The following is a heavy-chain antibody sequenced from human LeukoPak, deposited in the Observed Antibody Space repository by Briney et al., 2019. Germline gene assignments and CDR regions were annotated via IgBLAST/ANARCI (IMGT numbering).Heavy chain of an antibody. D-gene: IGHD4-17*01. Sequence: PSETLSLTCTVSGGSISSYYWSWIRQPPGKGLEWIGYIYYSGSTNYNPSLKSRVTISVDTSKNQFSLKLSSVTAADTAVYYCARHTRGDYVWYFDLWGRGTLVTVSS. J-gene: IGHJ2*01. V-gene: IGHV4-59*08. CDR3: ARHTRGDYVWYFDL. CDR2: IYYSGST. CDR1: GGSISSYY.